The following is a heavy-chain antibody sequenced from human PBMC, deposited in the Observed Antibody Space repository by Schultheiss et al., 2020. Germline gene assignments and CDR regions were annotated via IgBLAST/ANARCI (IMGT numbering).Heavy chain of an antibody. Sequence: SETLSLTCTVSGGSIGSSNYYWGWIRQHPEKGLEWIGSIYYSGRTYYNPSLRSRVTISVDTSKDQFSLKLSSVTAADTAVYYCARISGAYGSDCDYWGQGTLVTVSS. CDR1: GGSIGSSNYY. CDR2: IYYSGRT. CDR3: ARISGAYGSDCDY. D-gene: IGHD1-26*01. V-gene: IGHV4-39*01. J-gene: IGHJ4*02.